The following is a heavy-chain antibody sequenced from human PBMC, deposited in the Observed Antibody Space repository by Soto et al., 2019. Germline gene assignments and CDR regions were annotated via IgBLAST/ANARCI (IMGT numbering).Heavy chain of an antibody. V-gene: IGHV3-7*01. CDR2: IKQDGSEK. CDR3: ARDGPQVVVAAPLYDY. Sequence: GGSLRLSCAASGFTFSSYWMSWVRQAPGKGLEWVANIKQDGSEKYYVDSVKGRFTISRDNAKNSLYLQMNSLRAEDTAVYYCARDGPQVVVAAPLYDYWGQGTLVTVSS. J-gene: IGHJ4*02. CDR1: GFTFSSYW. D-gene: IGHD2-15*01.